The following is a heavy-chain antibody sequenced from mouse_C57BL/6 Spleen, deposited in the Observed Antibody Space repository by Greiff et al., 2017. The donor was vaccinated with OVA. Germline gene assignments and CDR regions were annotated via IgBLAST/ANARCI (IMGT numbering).Heavy chain of an antibody. D-gene: IGHD2-4*01. J-gene: IGHJ4*01. Sequence: VKLMESGPGLVQPSQSLSITCTVSGFSLTSYGVHWVRQSPGKGLDWLGVIWSGGSTDYNAAFISRLSISKDNSKSQVFFKMNSLQADDTAIYYCARNSIYYDYPFYAMDYWGQGTSVTVSS. CDR3: ARNSIYYDYPFYAMDY. CDR2: IWSGGST. CDR1: GFSLTSYG. V-gene: IGHV2-2*01.